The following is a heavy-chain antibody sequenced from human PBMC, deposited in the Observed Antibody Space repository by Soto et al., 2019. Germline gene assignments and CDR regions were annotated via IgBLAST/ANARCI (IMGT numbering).Heavy chain of an antibody. CDR3: AKDRRDIVSSFFGMDV. Sequence: PGGSLRLSCAASGFTFEDHAMHWVRQAPGKGLEWVAGITWNSGTVGYADSVKGRFTISRDNAKNSLYLQMNSLRGEDTALYYCAKDRRDIVSSFFGMDVWGQGTTVTVSS. J-gene: IGHJ6*02. CDR1: GFTFEDHA. CDR2: ITWNSGTV. V-gene: IGHV3-9*01. D-gene: IGHD1-26*01.